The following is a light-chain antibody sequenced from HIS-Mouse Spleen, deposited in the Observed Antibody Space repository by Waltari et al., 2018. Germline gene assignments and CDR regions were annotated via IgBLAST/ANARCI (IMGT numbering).Light chain of an antibody. V-gene: IGLV3-1*01. CDR1: KLGDTY. CDR3: QAWDSSTATRV. Sequence: SYELPQPPSVSVSPGQTASITCPGDKLGDTYACWYQQKPGQSPVLVIYQDSKRPSGLPERFSGSNSGNTATLTISGTQAMDEADYYCQAWDSSTATRVFGGGTKLTVL. J-gene: IGLJ2*01. CDR2: QDS.